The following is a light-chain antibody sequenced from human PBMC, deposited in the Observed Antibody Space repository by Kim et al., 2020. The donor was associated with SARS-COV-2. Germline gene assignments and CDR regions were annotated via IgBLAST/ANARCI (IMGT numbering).Light chain of an antibody. CDR2: QDT. V-gene: IGLV3-1*01. J-gene: IGLJ2*01. CDR3: QAWDSSTAL. CDR1: KLGDKY. Sequence: SYELTQPPSVSVSPGQTASITCSGDKLGDKYACWYQQKPGQSPVLVIYQDTKRPSGIPERFSGSNSGNTATLTISGTQAMDEADYYCQAWDSSTALCGGG.